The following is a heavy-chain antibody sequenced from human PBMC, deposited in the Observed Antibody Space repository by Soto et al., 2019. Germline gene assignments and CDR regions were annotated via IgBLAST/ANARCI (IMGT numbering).Heavy chain of an antibody. CDR1: GGTFSSYT. V-gene: IGHV1-69*04. Sequence: GASVKVSCKASGGTFSSYTISWVRQAPGQGLEWMGRIIPILGIANYAQKFQGRVTITADKSTSTAYMELSSLRSEDTAVYYCARDSDEYSGYDLRYYYMDVWGKGTTVTVSS. J-gene: IGHJ6*03. CDR2: IIPILGIA. D-gene: IGHD5-12*01. CDR3: ARDSDEYSGYDLRYYYMDV.